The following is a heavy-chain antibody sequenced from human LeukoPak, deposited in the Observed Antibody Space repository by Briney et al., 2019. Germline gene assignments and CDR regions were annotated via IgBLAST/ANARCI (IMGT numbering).Heavy chain of an antibody. Sequence: GGSLRLSCAASEVTFSTYTMTWVRQAPAKGLQWVSSISGSGNYIYYADSLKGRFTISRDNANNFLFLQMSSLRAEDTAVYFCAGLRRAYYYYMDVWGKGTTVTVSS. V-gene: IGHV3-21*06. CDR2: ISGSGNYI. CDR1: EVTFSTYT. CDR3: AGLRRAYYYYMDV. J-gene: IGHJ6*03.